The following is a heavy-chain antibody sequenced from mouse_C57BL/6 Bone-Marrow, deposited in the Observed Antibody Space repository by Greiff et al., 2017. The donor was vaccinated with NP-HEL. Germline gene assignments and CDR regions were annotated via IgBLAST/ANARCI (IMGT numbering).Heavy chain of an antibody. CDR2: IWRGGST. CDR3: AKIFYGNYGFAY. CDR1: GFSLTSYG. D-gene: IGHD2-1*01. V-gene: IGHV2-5*01. J-gene: IGHJ3*01. Sequence: VKLKESGPGLVQPSQSLSITCTVSGFSLTSYGVHWVRQSPGKGLEWLGVIWRGGSTDYNAAFMSRPSITKDNSQRQVFFKMNSLQADDTAIYCCAKIFYGNYGFAYWGQGTLVTVSA.